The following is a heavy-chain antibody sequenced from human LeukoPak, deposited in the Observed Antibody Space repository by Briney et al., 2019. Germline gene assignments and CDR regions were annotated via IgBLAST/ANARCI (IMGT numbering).Heavy chain of an antibody. CDR2: IYYSGST. V-gene: IGHV4-31*03. Sequence: PSETLSLTCTVSGGSISSGGYYWSWIRQHPGKGLEWIGYIYYSGSTYYNPSLKSRVTISVDTSKNQFSLKLSSVTAADTAVCYCARVVYYYDSSHNLFDYWGQGTLVTVSS. J-gene: IGHJ4*02. CDR3: ARVVYYYDSSHNLFDY. D-gene: IGHD3-22*01. CDR1: GGSISSGGYY.